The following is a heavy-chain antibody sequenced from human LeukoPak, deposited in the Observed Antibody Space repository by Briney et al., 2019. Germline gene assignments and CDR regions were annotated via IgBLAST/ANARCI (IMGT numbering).Heavy chain of an antibody. J-gene: IGHJ5*02. CDR1: GGSVSSGSYY. V-gene: IGHV4-61*01. D-gene: IGHD1-1*01. CDR3: AREIRSRGTGWFDP. Sequence: PSETLSLTCTVSGGSVSSGSYYWSWIRQPPGKGLEWIGYIYYSGSTNYNPSLKSRVTISVDTSKNQFSLKLSSVTAADTAVYYCAREIRSRGTGWFDPWGQGTLSPSPQ. CDR2: IYYSGST.